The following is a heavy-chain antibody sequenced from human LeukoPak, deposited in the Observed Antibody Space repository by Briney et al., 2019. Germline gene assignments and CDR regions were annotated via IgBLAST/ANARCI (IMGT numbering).Heavy chain of an antibody. D-gene: IGHD3-3*01. CDR1: GFTFSSYA. CDR2: ISGSGGST. J-gene: IGHJ5*02. V-gene: IGHV3-23*01. CDR3: AKDRVTYYDFWSGYQPRYNWFDP. Sequence: GGSLRLSCAASGFTFSSYAMSWVRQAPGKGLEWVSAISGSGGSTYYADSVKGRFTISRDNSKNTLYLQMNSLRAEDTAVYYCAKDRVTYYDFWSGYQPRYNWFDPGGQGTLVTVSA.